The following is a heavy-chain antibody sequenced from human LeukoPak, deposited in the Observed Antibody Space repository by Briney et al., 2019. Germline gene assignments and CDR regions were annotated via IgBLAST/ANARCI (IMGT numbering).Heavy chain of an antibody. J-gene: IGHJ4*02. CDR2: ISYDGSNE. V-gene: IGHV3-30-3*01. Sequence: GGSLRLSCAASGFTFSGYAMHWVRQAPGKGLEWVAVISYDGSNEYYADSVKGRFTISRDNSKNTLYLQMNSLSVEDTAVSYCARVGYYASGPFSYFDYWGQGTLVTVSS. D-gene: IGHD3-10*01. CDR1: GFTFSGYA. CDR3: ARVGYYASGPFSYFDY.